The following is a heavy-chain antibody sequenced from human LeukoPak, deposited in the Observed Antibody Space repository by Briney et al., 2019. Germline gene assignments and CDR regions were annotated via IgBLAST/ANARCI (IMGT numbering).Heavy chain of an antibody. J-gene: IGHJ4*02. CDR2: INPNSGGT. Sequence: ASVKVSCKASGYTFTGYYMHGVRQAPGQGLEWMGWINPNSGGTNYAQKFQGRVTMTRDTSISTAYMELSRLRSDDTAVYYCARDSIVGAETDFDYWGQGTLVTVSS. CDR3: ARDSIVGAETDFDY. D-gene: IGHD1-26*01. CDR1: GYTFTGYY. V-gene: IGHV1-2*02.